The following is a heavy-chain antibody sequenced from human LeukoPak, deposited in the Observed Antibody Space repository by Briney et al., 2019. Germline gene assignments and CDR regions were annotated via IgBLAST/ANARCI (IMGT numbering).Heavy chain of an antibody. Sequence: GGSLRLSCTASGFTFDDYAMHWVRQVPGKGLEWVSGISWNSGSIGYADSVKGRFIISRDNAKNSLYLQMNSLRAEDTAVYYCARDLMGIAYRGAFYYWGQGTLVTVSS. CDR3: ARDLMGIAYRGAFYY. J-gene: IGHJ4*02. CDR1: GFTFDDYA. V-gene: IGHV3-9*01. CDR2: ISWNSGSI. D-gene: IGHD6-13*01.